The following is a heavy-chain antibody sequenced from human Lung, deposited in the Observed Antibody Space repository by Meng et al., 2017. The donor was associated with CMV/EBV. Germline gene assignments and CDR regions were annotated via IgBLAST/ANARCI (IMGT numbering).Heavy chain of an antibody. J-gene: IGHJ4*02. CDR3: VADSITSPNLDF. CDR1: GYSVSGKY. D-gene: IGHD2-21*01. Sequence: EVQLVESGXXXXXPXGSXRLSCAAPGYSVSGKYMSWVRQAPGKGLEWISIIFLDGKTYYVDSVRGRFVISRDNSKNIMDLQMNSLRVEDTAVYYCVADSITSPNLDFWGRGTLVTVSS. CDR2: IFLDGKT. V-gene: IGHV3-66*01.